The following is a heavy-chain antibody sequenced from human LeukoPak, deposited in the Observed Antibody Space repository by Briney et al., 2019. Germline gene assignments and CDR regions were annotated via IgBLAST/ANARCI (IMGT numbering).Heavy chain of an antibody. Sequence: PSQTLSLTCAVSGGSISSGGYSWSWIRQPPGKGLEWIGYIYYSGSTNYNPSLKSRVTISVDTSKNQFSLKLSSVTAADTAVYYCARAAVAGTQKLFDYWGQGTLVTVSS. CDR3: ARAAVAGTQKLFDY. D-gene: IGHD6-19*01. CDR1: GGSISSGGYS. V-gene: IGHV4-61*08. J-gene: IGHJ4*02. CDR2: IYYSGST.